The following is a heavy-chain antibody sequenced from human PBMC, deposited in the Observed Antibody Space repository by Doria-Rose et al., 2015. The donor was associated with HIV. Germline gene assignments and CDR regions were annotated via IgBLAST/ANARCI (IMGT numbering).Heavy chain of an antibody. V-gene: IGHV2-26*01. CDR2: IYSDDER. Sequence: SGPVLVKPTETLTLTCTVSGVSLSSPGMGVSWIRQPPGKALEWLANIYSDDERSYKTSPKSRLPISRRTSKSQVVLTMTDMDPVDTATYYCARIKSSRWYHKYYFDFWGQGTLVIVSA. CDR1: GVSLSSPGMG. D-gene: IGHD6-13*01. CDR3: ARIKSSRWYHKYYFDF. J-gene: IGHJ4*02.